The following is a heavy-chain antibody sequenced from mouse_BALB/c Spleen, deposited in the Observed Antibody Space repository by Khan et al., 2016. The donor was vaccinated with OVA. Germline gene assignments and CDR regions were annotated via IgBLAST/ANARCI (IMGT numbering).Heavy chain of an antibody. V-gene: IGHV3-2*02. Sequence: VQLKQSGPDLVKPSQSLSLTCTVTGYSITSDYAWNWIRQFPGNKLEWMGYISYSGSTNYNPSLKSRISITRDTSKNQFFLQLSSVTTEDTATYYCARDGSRYNYAMDYWGQGTAVTVSS. J-gene: IGHJ4*01. CDR1: GYSITSDYA. D-gene: IGHD2-3*01. CDR2: ISYSGST. CDR3: ARDGSRYNYAMDY.